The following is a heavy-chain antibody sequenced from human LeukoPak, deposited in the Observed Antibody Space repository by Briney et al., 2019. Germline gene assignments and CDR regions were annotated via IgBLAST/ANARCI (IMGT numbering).Heavy chain of an antibody. D-gene: IGHD3-3*01. Sequence: GGSLRLSCAVSGFAFGSEAMSWVRQSPARGLEWVASISPGGGTTYYADYVKGRFTISRDNSKNSLFVQMNSLRAEDTAVYYCAKDGGYDFWSGYYGRNWFDPWGQGTLVTVSS. J-gene: IGHJ5*02. CDR3: AKDGGYDFWSGYYGRNWFDP. CDR1: GFAFGSEA. CDR2: ISPGGGTT. V-gene: IGHV3-23*01.